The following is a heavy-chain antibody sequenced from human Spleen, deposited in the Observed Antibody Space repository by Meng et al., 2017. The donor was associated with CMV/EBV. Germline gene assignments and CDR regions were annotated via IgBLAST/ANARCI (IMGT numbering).Heavy chain of an antibody. Sequence: SETLSLTCTVSGGSISSHYWSWIRQPPGKGLEWIGYIYSSGSTNYNPSLKSKITISVDTSKNQFSLKLSSLTAADSAVYYCARAPRGGGTGDYWGQGTLVTVSS. CDR3: ARAPRGGGTGDY. J-gene: IGHJ4*02. D-gene: IGHD3-16*01. V-gene: IGHV4-59*11. CDR2: IYSSGST. CDR1: GGSISSHY.